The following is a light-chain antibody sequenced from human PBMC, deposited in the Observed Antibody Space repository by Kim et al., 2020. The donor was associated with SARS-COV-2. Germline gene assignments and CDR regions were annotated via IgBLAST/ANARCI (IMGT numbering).Light chain of an antibody. CDR2: GAS. CDR3: QHYGSSRT. V-gene: IGKV3-20*01. Sequence: LSPGERATPSCRASHSVSSSYLAWYQQKPGQAPRLLIYGASSRATGIPHRFSGSGSGTDFTLTISRLEPEDFAVYYCQHYGSSRTFGRGTKVDIK. J-gene: IGKJ4*01. CDR1: HSVSSSY.